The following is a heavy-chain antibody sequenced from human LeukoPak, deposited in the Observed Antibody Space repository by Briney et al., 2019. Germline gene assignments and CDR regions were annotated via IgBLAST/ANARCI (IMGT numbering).Heavy chain of an antibody. CDR3: ARVEEGYGSGRRENYYYYYMDV. CDR1: GGSISSYY. J-gene: IGHJ6*03. CDR2: IYFSGST. D-gene: IGHD3-10*01. V-gene: IGHV4-59*01. Sequence: SETLSLTCTVSGGSISSYYWSWIRQPPGKGLEWIGYIYFSGSTNYNPSLKSRVTISVDTSKNQFSLGLSSVTAADTAAYYCARVEEGYGSGRRENYYYYYMDVWGKGTTVTISS.